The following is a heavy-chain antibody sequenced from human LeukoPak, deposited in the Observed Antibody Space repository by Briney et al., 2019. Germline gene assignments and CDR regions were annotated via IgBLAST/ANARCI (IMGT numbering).Heavy chain of an antibody. V-gene: IGHV3-48*03. Sequence: GGSLRLSCAASGFTFSSYEMIWVRQAPGKGLEWVSYISSRGNTMFYADSVKGRFTISRDSAKKSLYLQMNSLRAEDTAVYYCARSSGWLFDYWGQGTLVTVSS. CDR3: ARSSGWLFDY. D-gene: IGHD6-19*01. J-gene: IGHJ4*02. CDR1: GFTFSSYE. CDR2: ISSRGNTM.